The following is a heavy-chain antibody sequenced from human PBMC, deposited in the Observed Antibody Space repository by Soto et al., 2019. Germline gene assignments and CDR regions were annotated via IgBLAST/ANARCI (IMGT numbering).Heavy chain of an antibody. D-gene: IGHD3-22*01. CDR2: IKSKTDGGTT. J-gene: IGHJ4*02. CDR3: STDNFLPWYYETSGRGVDDDFDY. V-gene: IGHV3-15*01. CDR1: GFSFSNAW. Sequence: EVQLVESGGGLVKPGGSLRLSCAASGFSFSNAWMSWVRQAPGKGLEWVGRIKSKTDGGTTDYAAHVKGRFTISRDDSKNTLYLQMHSLETEDTAVYYCSTDNFLPWYYETSGRGVDDDFDYWGQGTLVTVSS.